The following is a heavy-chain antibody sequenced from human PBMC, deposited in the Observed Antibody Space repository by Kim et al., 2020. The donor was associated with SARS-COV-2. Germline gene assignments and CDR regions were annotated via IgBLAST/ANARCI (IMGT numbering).Heavy chain of an antibody. D-gene: IGHD3-22*01. Sequence: GGSLRFSCAASGFTFSSYAMSWVRQAPGKGLEWVSAISGSGGSTYYAESVKGRFTISRDNSKNTLYLQMNSLRAEDTAVYYCAKDLADDSSGYPFDYWGQGTLVTVSS. V-gene: IGHV3-23*01. CDR2: ISGSGGST. CDR3: AKDLADDSSGYPFDY. J-gene: IGHJ4*02. CDR1: GFTFSSYA.